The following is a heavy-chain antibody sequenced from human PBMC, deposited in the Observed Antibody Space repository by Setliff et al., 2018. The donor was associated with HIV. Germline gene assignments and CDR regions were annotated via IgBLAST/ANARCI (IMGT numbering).Heavy chain of an antibody. D-gene: IGHD3-16*01. V-gene: IGHV3-30*18. CDR3: ANGGVSSTVVGPPYRAFDV. J-gene: IGHJ3*01. CDR1: GFIFSTYV. Sequence: PGGSLRLSCAASGFIFSTYVMQWVRQVPGKGLEWVAGVSYDGSNTYSADPVKGRFTIFRDNFKNTLYLQMNSLRTEDTAVYYCANGGVSSTVVGPPYRAFDVWGQGTMVTVSS. CDR2: VSYDGSNT.